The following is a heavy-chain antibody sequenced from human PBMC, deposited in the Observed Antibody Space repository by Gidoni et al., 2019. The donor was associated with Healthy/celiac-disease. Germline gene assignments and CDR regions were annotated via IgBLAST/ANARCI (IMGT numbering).Heavy chain of an antibody. D-gene: IGHD3-10*01. V-gene: IGHV4-39*01. CDR1: GGSISSSPYY. CDR3: ARRRRSYGGATDY. Sequence: QLQLQESGPGLVTPSETLSLTCTVSGGSISSSPYYWGGIRQPPGKGLEWIGSIYYSGRTDYNPSLKSRVTISVDTSKNQFCLKLSYVTAADTAVYYCARRRRSYGGATDYWGQGTLVTVSS. CDR2: IYYSGRT. J-gene: IGHJ4*02.